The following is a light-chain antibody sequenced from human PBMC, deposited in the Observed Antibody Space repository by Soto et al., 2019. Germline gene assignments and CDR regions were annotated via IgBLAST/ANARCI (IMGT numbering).Light chain of an antibody. CDR2: DAS. J-gene: IGKJ1*01. CDR3: QQRSNWPPAT. Sequence: ESVLTPSPGTLSLSPVERATLSCRASQSVSSYLAWYQQKPGQAPRLLIYDASNRATGIPARFSGSGSGTDFTLTISSLEPEDFAVYYCQQRSNWPPATFGQGTKVDIK. V-gene: IGKV3-11*01. CDR1: QSVSSY.